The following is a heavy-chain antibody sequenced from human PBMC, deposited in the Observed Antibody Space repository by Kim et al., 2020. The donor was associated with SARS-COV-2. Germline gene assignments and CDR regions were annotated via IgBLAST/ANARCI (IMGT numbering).Heavy chain of an antibody. J-gene: IGHJ6*02. CDR1: GYTFTSYG. CDR2: ISAYNGNT. D-gene: IGHD4-17*01. Sequence: ASVKVSCKASGYTFTSYGISWVRQAPGQGLEWMGWISAYNGNTNYAQKLQGRVTMTTETSTSTAYMELRSLRSDDTAVYYCARERDYGDRPWYYYGMDVWGQGTTVTVSS. V-gene: IGHV1-18*01. CDR3: ARERDYGDRPWYYYGMDV.